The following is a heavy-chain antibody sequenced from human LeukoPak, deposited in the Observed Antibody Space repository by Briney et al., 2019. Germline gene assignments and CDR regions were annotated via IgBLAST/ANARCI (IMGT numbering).Heavy chain of an antibody. Sequence: SETLSLTCTVSGGSISSYYWSWIRQPAGKGLEWIGRIYTSGSTNYNPSLKSRVTMSVDTSKNQFSLKLSSMTAADTAVYYCAGYCSSTSCSDFDYWAREPWSPSPQ. CDR3: AGYCSSTSCSDFDY. D-gene: IGHD2-2*01. CDR1: GGSISSYY. J-gene: IGHJ4*02. CDR2: IYTSGST. V-gene: IGHV4-4*07.